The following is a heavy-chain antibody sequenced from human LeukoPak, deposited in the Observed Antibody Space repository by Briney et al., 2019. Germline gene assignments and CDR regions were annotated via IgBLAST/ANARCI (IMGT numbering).Heavy chain of an antibody. Sequence: ASVKVSCKASGYTFTSYDINWVRQATGQGLEWMGWMNPNSGNTGYAQKFQGKVTITRNTSISTAYMELSSLRSEDTAVYYCARGLECSSTNCYHNWFDPWGQGTLVTVSS. V-gene: IGHV1-8*03. CDR2: MNPNSGNT. CDR3: ARGLECSSTNCYHNWFDP. CDR1: GYTFTSYD. J-gene: IGHJ5*02. D-gene: IGHD2-2*01.